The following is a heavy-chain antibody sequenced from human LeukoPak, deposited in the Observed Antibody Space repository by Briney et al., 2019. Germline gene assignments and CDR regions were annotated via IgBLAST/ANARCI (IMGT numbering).Heavy chain of an antibody. V-gene: IGHV4-34*01. CDR1: GGSFSGYY. D-gene: IGHD5-18*01. J-gene: IGHJ4*02. Sequence: SETLSLTCAVYGGSFSGYYWSWIRQPPGKGLEWIGEINHSGSTNYNPSLKSRVTISVDTSKNQFSLKLSSVTAADTAVYYCARENVDTAMVSVFDYWGQGTLVTVSS. CDR3: ARENVDTAMVSVFDY. CDR2: INHSGST.